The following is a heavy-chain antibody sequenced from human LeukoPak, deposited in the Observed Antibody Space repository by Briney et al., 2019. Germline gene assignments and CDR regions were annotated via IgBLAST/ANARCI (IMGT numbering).Heavy chain of an antibody. V-gene: IGHV3-7*01. CDR1: GFSVSSAW. D-gene: IGHD5-18*01. J-gene: IGHJ4*02. CDR2: INKDGSEE. Sequence: GGSLRLSCAASGFSVSSAWMRWVRQSPGKGLEWVANINKDGSEEYYVDSVRGRFTISRDNGKNSLNLQMNSLRAEDTAVYYCAKDLGYSYGWGYFDYWGQGTLVTVSS. CDR3: AKDLGYSYGWGYFDY.